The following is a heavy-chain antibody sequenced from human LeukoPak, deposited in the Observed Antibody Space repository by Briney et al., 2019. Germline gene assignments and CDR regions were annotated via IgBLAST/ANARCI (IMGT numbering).Heavy chain of an antibody. J-gene: IGHJ4*02. Sequence: SETLSLTCAVSGGSISSSNWWSWVRQPPGQGLEWIGEIYHSGSTNYNPSLKGRVTISVDKSKNQFSLKLSSVTAADTAVYYCARGHDGNYFDYWGQGTLVTVSS. CDR2: IYHSGST. CDR3: ARGHDGNYFDY. V-gene: IGHV4-4*02. D-gene: IGHD4-23*01. CDR1: GGSISSSNW.